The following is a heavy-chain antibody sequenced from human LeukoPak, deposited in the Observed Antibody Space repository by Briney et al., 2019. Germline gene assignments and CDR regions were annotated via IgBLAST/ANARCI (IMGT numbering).Heavy chain of an antibody. J-gene: IGHJ5*02. V-gene: IGHV6-1*01. CDR3: ARVGWELLEFDP. CDR2: TYYRSKWYN. CDR1: GDSVSSNSVA. D-gene: IGHD1-26*01. Sequence: SQTLSLTCAISGDSVSSNSVAWNWIRQSPSRGLEWLGRTYYRSKWYNDYAVSVKSRITIDPDTSKNQFSLQLNSVTPEDTAVYYCARVGWELLEFDPWGQGTLVTVSS.